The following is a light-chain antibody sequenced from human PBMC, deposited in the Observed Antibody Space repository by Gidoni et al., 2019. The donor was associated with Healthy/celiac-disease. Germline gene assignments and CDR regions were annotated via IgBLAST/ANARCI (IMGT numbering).Light chain of an antibody. V-gene: IGKV3-11*01. J-gene: IGKJ4*01. CDR3: QQRSNWPLT. CDR2: DAS. Sequence: DIVFTPAPAPLSLSPGESTTLSCRASQSVSSYLAWYHQKPGQAPRLLIYDASNRATGIPARFSGSGSGTDFTLTISSLEPEDFAVYYCQQRSNWPLTFGGGTKVEIK. CDR1: QSVSSY.